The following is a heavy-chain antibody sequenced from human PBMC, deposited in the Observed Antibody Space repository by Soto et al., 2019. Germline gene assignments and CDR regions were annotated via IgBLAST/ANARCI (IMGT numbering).Heavy chain of an antibody. J-gene: IGHJ4*02. V-gene: IGHV4-59*01. CDR1: GGSISSYY. Sequence: SETLSLTCTVSGGSISSYYWSWIRQPPGKGLEWIGYIYYSGSTNYNPSLKSRVTISVDTSKNQFSLKLSSVTAADTAVYYCERDYYDRRGYPQLHYWGQGTLVTVSS. CDR2: IYYSGST. CDR3: ERDYYDRRGYPQLHY. D-gene: IGHD3-22*01.